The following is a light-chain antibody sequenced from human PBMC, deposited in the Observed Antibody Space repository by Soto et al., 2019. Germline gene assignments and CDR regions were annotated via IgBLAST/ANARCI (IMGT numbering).Light chain of an antibody. CDR1: QSVTSSF. V-gene: IGKV3-20*01. J-gene: IGKJ5*01. Sequence: ESAWTQSPGTLSWSPGQRDTLSCRASQSVTSSFLAWCQQKPGQAPRLLIYGASSRATGIPDRFIGSGSGTDFTLTISRLGPEDFAVYYCQQYSSSPITFGQGTRLEIK. CDR2: GAS. CDR3: QQYSSSPIT.